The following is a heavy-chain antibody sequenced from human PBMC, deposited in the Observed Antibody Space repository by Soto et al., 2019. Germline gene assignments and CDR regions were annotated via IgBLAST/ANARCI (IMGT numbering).Heavy chain of an antibody. V-gene: IGHV1-46*01. J-gene: IGHJ6*01. CDR3: AREGLRYFDWLLNYYGMDV. CDR2: INPSGGST. CDR1: GYTFTSYY. D-gene: IGHD3-9*01. Sequence: ASVKVSCKASGYTFTSYYMHWVRQAPGQGLEWMGIINPSGGSTSYAQKFQGRVTMTRDTSTSTVYMELSSLRSEDTAVYYCAREGLRYFDWLLNYYGMDVWGQGTTVTVYS.